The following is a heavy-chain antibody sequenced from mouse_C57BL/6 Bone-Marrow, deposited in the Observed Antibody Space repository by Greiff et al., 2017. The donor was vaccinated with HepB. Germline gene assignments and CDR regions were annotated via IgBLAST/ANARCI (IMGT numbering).Heavy chain of an antibody. D-gene: IGHD1-1*01. CDR1: GFNIKDYY. CDR3: ARGITTVVATEYFDV. V-gene: IGHV14-2*01. Sequence: VQLQQSGAELVKPGASVKLSCTASGFNIKDYYMHWVKQRTEQGLEWIGRIDPEDGETKYAPKFQGKATITAYTSSNTAYLQLSSLTSEDTAVYYCARGITTVVATEYFDVWGTGTTVTVSS. CDR2: IDPEDGET. J-gene: IGHJ1*03.